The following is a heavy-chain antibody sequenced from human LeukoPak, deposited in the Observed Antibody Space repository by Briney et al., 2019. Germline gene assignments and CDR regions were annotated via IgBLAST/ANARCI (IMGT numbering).Heavy chain of an antibody. CDR1: GFTFGSYG. CDR2: ISGSGGST. D-gene: IGHD6-13*01. CDR3: AKDRSIAAAGTANY. V-gene: IGHV3-23*01. J-gene: IGHJ4*02. Sequence: PGGSLRLSCAASGFTFGSYGMSWVRQAPGKGLEWVSAISGSGGSTYYADSVKGRFTISRDNSKNTLYLQMNSLRAEDTAVYYCAKDRSIAAAGTANYWGQGTLVTVSS.